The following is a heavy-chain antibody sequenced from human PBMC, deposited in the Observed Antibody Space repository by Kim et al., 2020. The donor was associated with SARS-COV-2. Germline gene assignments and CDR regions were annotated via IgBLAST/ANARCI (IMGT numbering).Heavy chain of an antibody. Sequence: GGSLRLSCTASGFTFSNYAMRWLRQSPGKGLEWVSSISANGAGTSYIDAVKGRFTVSRDNSKNPLHLQMNNLRAEDTAVYYCAKDGVEMPNARGYFDYWGQGVPVTVSS. CDR3: AKDGVEMPNARGYFDY. CDR1: GFTFSNYA. V-gene: IGHV3-23*01. J-gene: IGHJ4*02. CDR2: ISANGAGT. D-gene: IGHD3-3*01.